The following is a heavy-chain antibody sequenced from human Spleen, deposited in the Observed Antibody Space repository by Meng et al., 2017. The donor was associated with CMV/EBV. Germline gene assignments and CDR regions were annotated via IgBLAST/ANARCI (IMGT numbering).Heavy chain of an antibody. Sequence: GESLKISCAASGFSFRNYAMHWVRQAPGKGLEWVAVIWYDGSDKFYVDSVKGRFTISRDNSKNTLYLQMSNLRAEDTAVYYCARDLDMGYFDCWGQGTLVTVSS. J-gene: IGHJ4*02. CDR2: IWYDGSDK. D-gene: IGHD3-9*01. V-gene: IGHV3-33*01. CDR1: GFSFRNYA. CDR3: ARDLDMGYFDC.